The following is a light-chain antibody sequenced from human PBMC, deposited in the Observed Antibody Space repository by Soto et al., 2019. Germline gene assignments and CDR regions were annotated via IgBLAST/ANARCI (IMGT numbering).Light chain of an antibody. CDR1: QSVSSN. CDR3: QQYNNWPSWT. Sequence: IVIKHSPATLSVSPWQRSTLSFGSSQSVSSNLAWYQQKPGQAPRLLIYGASTRATGIPARFSGSGSGTEFTLTISSLQSEDFAVYYCQQYNNWPSWTFGQGTKVDI. J-gene: IGKJ1*01. V-gene: IGKV3-15*01. CDR2: GAS.